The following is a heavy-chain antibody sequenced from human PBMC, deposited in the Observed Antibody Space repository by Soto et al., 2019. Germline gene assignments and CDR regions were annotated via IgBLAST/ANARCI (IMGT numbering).Heavy chain of an antibody. D-gene: IGHD3-9*01. CDR2: IYWDDDK. CDR1: GFSLSTSGVG. J-gene: IGHJ3*02. Sequence: SGPTLVNPTQTLTLTCTFSGFSLSTSGVGVGWIRQPPGKALEWLALIYWDDDKRYSPSLKSRLTITKDTSKNQVFLTMTNMDPVDTTTYYCAHRFGAIRYFDWRPDAFDIWGQGTMVTVSS. V-gene: IGHV2-5*02. CDR3: AHRFGAIRYFDWRPDAFDI.